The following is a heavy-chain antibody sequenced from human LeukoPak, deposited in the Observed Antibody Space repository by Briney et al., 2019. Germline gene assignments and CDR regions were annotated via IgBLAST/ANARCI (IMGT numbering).Heavy chain of an antibody. CDR3: VRDRGYCSGGTCYALWDY. J-gene: IGHJ4*02. V-gene: IGHV3-7*01. D-gene: IGHD2-15*01. CDR2: IKEDGGEK. Sequence: GGSLRLSCSASGFTFSSYGMTWVRQAPGKGLEWVAHIKEDGGEKHYVDPLKGRFTISRDNAKNSLYLQMNSLRAEDTAMYYCVRDRGYCSGGTCYALWDYWGQGTLVTVSS. CDR1: GFTFSSYG.